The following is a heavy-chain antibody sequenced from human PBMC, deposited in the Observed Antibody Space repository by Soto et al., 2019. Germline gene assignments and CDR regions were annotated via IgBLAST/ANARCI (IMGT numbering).Heavy chain of an antibody. Sequence: GGSLRLSCAASGFTFSSYAMSWVRQAPGKGLEWVSAISGSGGSTYYADSVKGRFTISRNNSKNTLYLQMNSLRAEDTAVYYCAKSRTKVRSYFDYWGQGTLVTVSS. CDR3: AKSRTKVRSYFDY. CDR1: GFTFSSYA. CDR2: ISGSGGST. V-gene: IGHV3-23*01. D-gene: IGHD3-10*01. J-gene: IGHJ4*02.